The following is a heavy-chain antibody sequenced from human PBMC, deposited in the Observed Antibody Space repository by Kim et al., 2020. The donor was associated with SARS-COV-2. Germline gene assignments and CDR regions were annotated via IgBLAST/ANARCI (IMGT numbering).Heavy chain of an antibody. CDR1: GGSFSGYY. V-gene: IGHV4-34*01. J-gene: IGHJ6*02. CDR2: INHSGST. D-gene: IGHD3-16*01. Sequence: SETLSLTCAVYGGSFSGYYWTWIRQPPGKGLEWIGEINHSGSTNYDPSLKSRVTISVDTSKNQVSLKLSSVTAADTAVYYCARRVHGGRSRMDVWGQGTTVTVSS. CDR3: ARRVHGGRSRMDV.